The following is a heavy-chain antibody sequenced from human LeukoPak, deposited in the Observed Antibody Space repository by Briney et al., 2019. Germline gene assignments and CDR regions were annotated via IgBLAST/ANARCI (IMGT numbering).Heavy chain of an antibody. CDR3: AHFMTTVTTGYFDP. Sequence: ESGPTLVKPTQTLTLTCTFSGFSITTPGVGVVWIRQPPGKALEWLGLVFWNGDKRYSPSLNGRLAFTTDTSKNPVVLTLADMDPLDTATYFCAHFMTTVTTGYFDPWGQGIPVTVSS. CDR2: VFWNGDK. CDR1: GFSITTPGVG. J-gene: IGHJ4*02. D-gene: IGHD4-17*01. V-gene: IGHV2-5*01.